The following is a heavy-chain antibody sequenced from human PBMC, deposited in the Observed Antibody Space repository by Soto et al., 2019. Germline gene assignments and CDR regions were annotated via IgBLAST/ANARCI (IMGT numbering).Heavy chain of an antibody. CDR1: GGSIISGGYY. V-gene: IGHV4-31*03. CDR2: IYYSGST. Sequence: SETLSLTCTVSGGSIISGGYYWILIRQHPGKGLEWIGYIYYSGSTYYNPSLKSRVTISVDTSKNQFSLKLSSVTAADTAVYYCARDRGIAARPNNNWFDPWGQGTLVTVSS. J-gene: IGHJ5*02. CDR3: ARDRGIAARPNNNWFDP. D-gene: IGHD6-6*01.